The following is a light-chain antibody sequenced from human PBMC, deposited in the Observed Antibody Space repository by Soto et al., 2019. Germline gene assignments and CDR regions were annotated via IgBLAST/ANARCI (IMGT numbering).Light chain of an antibody. V-gene: IGKV1-12*01. CDR3: QQSNSFPLT. CDR1: QGIRTW. Sequence: MQMVLSPSGESASVGGIATRSCRASQGIRTWLAWYQQKPGKAPKVLMYAASSLQSGVPSRFSGSGSGTDFTLTISSLQPEDSATYYCQQSNSFPLTFGGGTKVDIK. J-gene: IGKJ4*01. CDR2: AAS.